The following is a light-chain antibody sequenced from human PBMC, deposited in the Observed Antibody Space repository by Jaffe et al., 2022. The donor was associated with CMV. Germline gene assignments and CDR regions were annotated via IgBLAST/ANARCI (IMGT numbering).Light chain of an antibody. Sequence: EIVMTQSPATLSVSPGERATLSCRASQSVGSRLAWYQQKPGQAPRLLIYDASSRATDIPARFSGSGSGTEFTVTISSLQSEDFAVYYCQQYNTWPRTFGPGTKVDIK. V-gene: IGKV3-15*01. CDR1: QSVGSR. CDR3: QQYNTWPRT. CDR2: DAS. J-gene: IGKJ3*01.